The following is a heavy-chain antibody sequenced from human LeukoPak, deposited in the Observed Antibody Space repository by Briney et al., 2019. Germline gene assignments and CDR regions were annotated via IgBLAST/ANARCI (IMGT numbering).Heavy chain of an antibody. CDR3: AKTKLGYCSGGSCYSRHYRLDY. CDR1: GFTFSSYA. D-gene: IGHD2-15*01. J-gene: IGHJ4*02. Sequence: GGSLRLSCATSGFTFSSYAISWVHQAPGKGLEWVSAISASGGSTYYADSVKGRFTISRDNSKNTLYLQMNSLRAEDTAVYYCAKTKLGYCSGGSCYSRHYRLDYWGQGTLVTVSS. CDR2: ISASGGST. V-gene: IGHV3-23*01.